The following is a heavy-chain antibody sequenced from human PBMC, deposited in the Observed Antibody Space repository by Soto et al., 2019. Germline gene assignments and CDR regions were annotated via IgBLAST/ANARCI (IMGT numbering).Heavy chain of an antibody. CDR2: IWYDGSEQ. D-gene: IGHD2-8*02. CDR1: GFTFRRHG. Sequence: QEQLVESGGGVVQPGMSLRLSCEGSGFTFRRHGMHWVRQSPGKGLEWLAVIWYDGSEQYYADSVKGRFTISRDNSKNMLYIKLNTLTVAETVVYYCARWSNHKVVDPWGQGTMVTVS. J-gene: IGHJ5*02. V-gene: IGHV3-33*03. CDR3: ARWSNHKVVDP.